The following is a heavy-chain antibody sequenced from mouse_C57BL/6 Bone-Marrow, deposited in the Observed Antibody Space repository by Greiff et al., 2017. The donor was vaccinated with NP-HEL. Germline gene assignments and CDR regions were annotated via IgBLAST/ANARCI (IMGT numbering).Heavy chain of an antibody. CDR1: GFSLTSYG. CDR2: IWRGGST. D-gene: IGHD1-1*01. Sequence: VQGVESGPGLVQPSQSLSITCTVSGFSLTSYGVHWVRQSPGKGLEWLGVIWRGGSTDYNAAFMSRLSITKDNSKSQVFFKMNSLQADDTAIYYWAKERVVASSYYFDYWGQGTTLTVSS. J-gene: IGHJ2*01. V-gene: IGHV2-5*01. CDR3: AKERVVASSYYFDY.